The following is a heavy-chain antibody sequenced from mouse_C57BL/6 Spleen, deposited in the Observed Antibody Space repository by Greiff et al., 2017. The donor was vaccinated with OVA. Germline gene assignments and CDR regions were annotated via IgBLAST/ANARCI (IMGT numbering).Heavy chain of an antibody. V-gene: IGHV5-9-1*02. CDR1: GFTFSSYA. J-gene: IGHJ2*01. CDR3: TSHTSSFHR. Sequence: EVKLVESGEGLVKPGGSLTLSCAASGFTFSSYAMSWVRQTPEKRLEWVAYISSGGDYIYYADTVKGRFTISRDNARNTLYLQMSSLKSDDTAMYYRTSHTSSFHRWGQGTPLTVSS. CDR2: ISSGGDYI.